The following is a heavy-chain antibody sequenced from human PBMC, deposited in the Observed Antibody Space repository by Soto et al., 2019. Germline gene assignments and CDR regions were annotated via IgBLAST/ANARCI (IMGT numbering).Heavy chain of an antibody. D-gene: IGHD3-10*01. CDR3: ARDGPYYYASRMDV. Sequence: EVQLVESGGGLVQPGGSLRLSCAASGIPVSSNYMTWVRQAPGKGLEWVSVLHSGGDTHYANSVKGRFTISRHDSTNTLFLQMNSLTPEDTAVYYCARDGPYYYASRMDVWSQGTTVTVSS. CDR1: GIPVSSNY. V-gene: IGHV3-53*04. CDR2: LHSGGDT. J-gene: IGHJ6*02.